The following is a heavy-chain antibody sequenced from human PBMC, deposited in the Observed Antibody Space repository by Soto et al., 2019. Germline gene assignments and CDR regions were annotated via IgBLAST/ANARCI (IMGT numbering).Heavy chain of an antibody. J-gene: IGHJ4*02. CDR1: GESFSGYI. CDR2: INHSGSA. CDR3: VRFWPPPDYDTLTGYTDAFDY. V-gene: IGHV4-34*01. Sequence: SETLSLTCAVYGESFSGYIWTWIRQTPGKGLQWIGQINHSGSASYNPSLKSRVTISVHTSNSQFSLELSSVTAADTAVYYCVRFWPPPDYDTLTGYTDAFDYWGQGTLVTVSS. D-gene: IGHD3-9*01.